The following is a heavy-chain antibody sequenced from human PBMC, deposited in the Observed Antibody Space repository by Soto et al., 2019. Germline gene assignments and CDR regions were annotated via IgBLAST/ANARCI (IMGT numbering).Heavy chain of an antibody. CDR1: GVPITTFY. CDR3: ARGQLLHYQYGLDV. D-gene: IGHD3-10*01. J-gene: IGHJ6*02. Sequence: QVQLQESGPALVRPSDSLSLMCSVSGVPITTFYWSWIRQAPGKGLEYICYIYYGWSTHYNPALKSRPTISVDTAKNEFSLKLRSVTAADTAAYYCARGQLLHYQYGLDVWGQGTTVIV. CDR2: IYYGWST. V-gene: IGHV4-59*07.